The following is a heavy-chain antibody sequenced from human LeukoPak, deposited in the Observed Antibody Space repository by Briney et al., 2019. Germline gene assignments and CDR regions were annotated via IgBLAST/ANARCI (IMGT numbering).Heavy chain of an antibody. D-gene: IGHD2-2*01. CDR3: ARDAMRGGDLDY. J-gene: IGHJ4*02. Sequence: SSQTLSLTCTVSGGSISSGSYYWSWIRQPAGKGLEWIGRIYTSGSTNYNPSLKSRVTISVDTSKNQFSLKLSSVTAEDTAVYYCARDAMRGGDLDYWGQGTLVTVSS. CDR2: IYTSGST. CDR1: GGSISSGSYY. V-gene: IGHV4-61*02.